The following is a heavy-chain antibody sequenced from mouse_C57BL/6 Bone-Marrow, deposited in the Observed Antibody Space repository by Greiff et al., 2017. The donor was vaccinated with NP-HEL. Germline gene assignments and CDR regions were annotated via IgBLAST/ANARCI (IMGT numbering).Heavy chain of an antibody. CDR2: IYPGDGDT. D-gene: IGHD4-1*01. V-gene: IGHV1-82*01. CDR3: APNWGFDY. Sequence: VQGVESGPELVKPGASVKISCKASGYAFSSSWMNWVKQRPGKGLEWIGRIYPGDGDTNYNGKFKGKATLTADKSSSTAYMQLSSLTSEDSAVYFCAPNWGFDYWGQGTTLTVSS. CDR1: GYAFSSSW. J-gene: IGHJ2*01.